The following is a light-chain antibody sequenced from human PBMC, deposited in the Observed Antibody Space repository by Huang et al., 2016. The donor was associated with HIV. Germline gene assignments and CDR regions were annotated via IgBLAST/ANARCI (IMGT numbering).Light chain of an antibody. J-gene: IGKJ1*01. CDR3: QHYNNWPPWT. V-gene: IGKV3D-15*01. Sequence: EIVLTQSPATLSVSPGERATRSCRASQGVSNNIAWYQQKPGQTPRLLILGASTRATCIAAKFSGRGSGTDFILTITSRQPEDSAVYYCQHYNNWPPWTFGPGTQVEI. CDR2: GAS. CDR1: QGVSNN.